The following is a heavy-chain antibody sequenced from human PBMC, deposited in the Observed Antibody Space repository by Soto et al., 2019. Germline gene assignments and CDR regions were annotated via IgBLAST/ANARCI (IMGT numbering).Heavy chain of an antibody. D-gene: IGHD3-22*01. Sequence: GGSLRLSFAASGFTISSYAMSWVRQAPGKGLEWVSAISGSGGSTYYADSVKGRFTISRDNSKNTLYLQMNSLRAEDTAVYYCAKDFVTMIVVVIGSGAFDIWGQGTMVTVSS. CDR3: AKDFVTMIVVVIGSGAFDI. V-gene: IGHV3-23*01. CDR2: ISGSGGST. J-gene: IGHJ3*02. CDR1: GFTISSYA.